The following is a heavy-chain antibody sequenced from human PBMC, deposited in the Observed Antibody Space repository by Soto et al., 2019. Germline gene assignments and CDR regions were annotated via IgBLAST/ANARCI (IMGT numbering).Heavy chain of an antibody. CDR3: ARVSCDGDCYSNAFDI. D-gene: IGHD2-21*02. J-gene: IGHJ3*02. CDR2: ISYDGSNK. CDR1: GFSLAIYA. V-gene: IGHV3-30*04. Sequence: PGGSLRLSCEASGFSLAIYAMHWVRQAPGKGLEWVALISYDGSNKYYADSVQGRFTISGDNSKNTLDLQMNSLRVEDTAVYYCARVSCDGDCYSNAFDIWGQGTMVTVSS.